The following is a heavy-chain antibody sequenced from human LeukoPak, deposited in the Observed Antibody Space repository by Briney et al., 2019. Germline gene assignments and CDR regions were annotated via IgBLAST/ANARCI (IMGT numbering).Heavy chain of an antibody. CDR2: IKQDGSEK. D-gene: IGHD1-26*01. Sequence: RGSLRLSCAASGFTFSGYWMSWVRQTPEKGLEWVANIKQDGSEKYYVDSLKDRFTISRDNAKNSLYLQMNSLRADDTAIYYCARDKIVGPTTLDYWGQGTLVTVSS. CDR3: ARDKIVGPTTLDY. CDR1: GFTFSGYW. J-gene: IGHJ4*02. V-gene: IGHV3-7*01.